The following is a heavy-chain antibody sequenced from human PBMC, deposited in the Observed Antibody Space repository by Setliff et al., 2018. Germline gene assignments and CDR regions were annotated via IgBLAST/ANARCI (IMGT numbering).Heavy chain of an antibody. Sequence: GGSLRLSCAASGFTFNTYWMHWVRQAPGKGLVWFSHINSDGSGTSYADSVKGRFTISRDNAKNTVYLQLNRLRADDTAVYYSIRDWQNYFDSSGYYGYYDYWGQGTLVTVSS. CDR3: IRDWQNYFDSSGYYGYYDY. D-gene: IGHD3-22*01. V-gene: IGHV3-74*01. J-gene: IGHJ4*02. CDR1: GFTFNTYW. CDR2: INSDGSGT.